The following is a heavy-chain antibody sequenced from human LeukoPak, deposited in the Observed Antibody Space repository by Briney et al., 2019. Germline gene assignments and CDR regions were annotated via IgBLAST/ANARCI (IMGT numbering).Heavy chain of an antibody. CDR1: GFALSSTA. J-gene: IGHJ4*02. CDR3: ARDHRGLFDY. CDR2: VNLDGSDK. Sequence: GGSLRLSCAASGFALSSTAMSWVRQAPGKGLEWVANVNLDGSDKYYVDSVKGRFTISRDNAKNSLYLHMSSLRGEDAAVYYCARDHRGLFDYWGQGTLVTVSS. D-gene: IGHD3-10*01. V-gene: IGHV3-7*04.